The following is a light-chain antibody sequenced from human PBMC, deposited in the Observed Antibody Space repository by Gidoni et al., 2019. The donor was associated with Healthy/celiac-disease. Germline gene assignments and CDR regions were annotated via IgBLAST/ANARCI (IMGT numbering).Light chain of an antibody. J-gene: IGKJ4*01. CDR2: AAS. CDR3: QQSYSTPRT. V-gene: IGKV1-39*01. Sequence: DIQMTQSPSSLSASVADRVTITCRASQSISSYLNWYQQKPGKAPKLLIYAASNLQSGVPSRFSGSGSGTDFTLTISSLQPEDFATYYCQQSYSTPRTFGGGTKVEIK. CDR1: QSISSY.